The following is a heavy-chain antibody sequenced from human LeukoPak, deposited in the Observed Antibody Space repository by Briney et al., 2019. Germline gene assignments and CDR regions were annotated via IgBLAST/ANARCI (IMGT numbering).Heavy chain of an antibody. J-gene: IGHJ4*02. V-gene: IGHV3-23*01. D-gene: IGHD2-15*01. CDR2: ISGSGGST. CDR1: GFTFSSYA. Sequence: GGSLRLSCAASGFTFSSYAMSWVRQAPGKGLEWVSAISGSGGSTYYADSVKGRFTISRDNSKNTLYLQMNSPRAEDTAVYYCAKVTRDIVVVVAGGGFDYWGQGTLVTVSS. CDR3: AKVTRDIVVVVAGGGFDY.